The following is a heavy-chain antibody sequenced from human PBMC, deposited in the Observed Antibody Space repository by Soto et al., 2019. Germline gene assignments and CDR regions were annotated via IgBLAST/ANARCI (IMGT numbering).Heavy chain of an antibody. J-gene: IGHJ4*02. CDR3: AKVSRKGSAIDFDC. CDR1: GYTFSNYD. Sequence: QVQLVQSGAELKKPGASVKVSCKASGYTFSNYDMNWVRQATGQGPEWIGWVNPNNGDTGYAQKFQGRVTLTTDISTTPAYMELTSLQSEDTGVYYCAKVSRKGSAIDFDCWGQGTLITVSS. CDR2: VNPNNGDT. D-gene: IGHD3-10*01. V-gene: IGHV1-8*01.